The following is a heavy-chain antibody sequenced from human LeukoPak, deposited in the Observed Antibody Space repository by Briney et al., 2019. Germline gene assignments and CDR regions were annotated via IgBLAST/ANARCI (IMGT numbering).Heavy chain of an antibody. CDR2: ISGSGGST. V-gene: IGHV3-23*01. CDR3: ARVVVGATRHFDY. Sequence: GGSLRLSCAASGFTFSSYAMSWVRQAPGKGLEWVSAISGSGGSTYYADSVKGRFTISRDNSKNTLYLQMNSLRAEDTAVYYCARVVVGATRHFDYWGQGTLVTVSS. CDR1: GFTFSSYA. J-gene: IGHJ4*02. D-gene: IGHD1-26*01.